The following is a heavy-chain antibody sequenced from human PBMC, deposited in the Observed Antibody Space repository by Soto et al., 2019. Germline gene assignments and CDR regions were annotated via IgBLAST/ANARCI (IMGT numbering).Heavy chain of an antibody. Sequence: SETLSLTCDVSGDFIGSGDYYWTWIRQPPGKGLEYIGYIYKTGKTYYNPSLNGRLTLSVDSSQTQFSLKLTSVTAEDSAFYYCARIHWAQSSLDYWGRGILVTVSS. CDR3: ARIHWAQSSLDY. D-gene: IGHD6-19*01. V-gene: IGHV4-30-2*01. J-gene: IGHJ4*02. CDR2: IYKTGKT. CDR1: GDFIGSGDYY.